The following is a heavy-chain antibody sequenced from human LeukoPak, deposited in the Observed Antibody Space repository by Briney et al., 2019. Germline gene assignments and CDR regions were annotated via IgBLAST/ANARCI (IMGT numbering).Heavy chain of an antibody. CDR2: IKQDGSEK. CDR3: ARETDYDYVWGSYRPFDY. V-gene: IGHV3-7*01. CDR1: GFTFSSYW. Sequence: GSLRLSCAASGFTFSSYWMSWVRQAPGKGLEWVANIKQDGSEKYYVDSVKGRFTISRDNAKNSLYLQMNSLRAEDTAVYYCARETDYDYVWGSYRPFDYWGQGTLVTVSS. D-gene: IGHD3-16*02. J-gene: IGHJ4*02.